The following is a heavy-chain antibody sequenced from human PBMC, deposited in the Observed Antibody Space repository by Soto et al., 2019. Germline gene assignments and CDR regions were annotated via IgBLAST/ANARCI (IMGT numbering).Heavy chain of an antibody. CDR2: ISGSGGST. CDR1: GFTFSSYA. J-gene: IGHJ3*02. CDR3: ASTTVTHDAFDI. V-gene: IGHV3-23*01. D-gene: IGHD4-17*01. Sequence: EVQLLESGGGLVQPGGSQRLSCAASGFTFSSYAMSWVRQAPGKGLEWVSAISGSGGSTYYADSVKGRFTISRDNSKNTLYLQMNSLRAEDTAVYYCASTTVTHDAFDIWGQGTMVTVSS.